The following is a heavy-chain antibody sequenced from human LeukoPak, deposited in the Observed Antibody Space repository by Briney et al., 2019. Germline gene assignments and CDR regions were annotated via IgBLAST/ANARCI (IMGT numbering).Heavy chain of an antibody. CDR3: TTDTWYSAGH. CDR1: GFIFSGSW. Sequence: GGSLRLSCTASGFIFSGSWMAWIRQAPGKGLEWVAIIKKDGSEKYYVDSMKGRFTISRDNAKNSLFLQMNSLRAEDTAIYYCTTDTWYSAGHWGQGTLATVSS. V-gene: IGHV3-7*03. CDR2: IKKDGSEK. J-gene: IGHJ4*02. D-gene: IGHD2-15*01.